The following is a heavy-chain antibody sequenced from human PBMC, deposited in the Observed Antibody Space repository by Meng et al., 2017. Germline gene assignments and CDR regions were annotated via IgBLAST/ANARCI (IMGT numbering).Heavy chain of an antibody. Sequence: VPQAQLGAGVKKPGSPVKVSCQASGGTFSSYAISWVRQAPGQGLEWMGGIIPIFGTANYAQKFQGRVTITADESTSTAYMELSSLRSEDTAVYYCARDIAGCFGYWGQGTLVTVSS. CDR3: ARDIAGCFGY. D-gene: IGHD6-13*01. V-gene: IGHV1-69*12. CDR1: GGTFSSYA. J-gene: IGHJ4*02. CDR2: IIPIFGTA.